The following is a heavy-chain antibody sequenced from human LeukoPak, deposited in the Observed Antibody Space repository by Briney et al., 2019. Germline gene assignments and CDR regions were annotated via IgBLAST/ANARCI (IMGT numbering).Heavy chain of an antibody. V-gene: IGHV3-15*01. CDR3: TTGYYDFWSGYYTGDY. D-gene: IGHD3-3*01. CDR1: GFTFSNAW. Sequence: GGSLRLSCAASGFTFSNAWMSWVRQAPGKGLEWVGRIKSKTDGGTTDYAAPVKGRFTISRDDSKNTLYLQMNSLKTEDTAVCYCTTGYYDFWSGYYTGDYWGQGTLVTVSS. J-gene: IGHJ4*02. CDR2: IKSKTDGGTT.